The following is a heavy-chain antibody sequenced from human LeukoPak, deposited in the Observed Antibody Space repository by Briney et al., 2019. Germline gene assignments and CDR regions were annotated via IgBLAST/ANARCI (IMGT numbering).Heavy chain of an antibody. CDR3: AKEGSIFGVVIRPDYFDY. D-gene: IGHD3-3*01. CDR1: GFTFSSCG. CDR2: ISYDGSNK. V-gene: IGHV3-30*18. J-gene: IGHJ4*02. Sequence: GGSLRLSCAASGFTFSSCGMHWVRQAPGKGLEWVAVISYDGSNKYYADSVKGRFTISRDNSKNTLYLQMNSLRAEDTAVYYCAKEGSIFGVVIRPDYFDYWGQGTLVTVSS.